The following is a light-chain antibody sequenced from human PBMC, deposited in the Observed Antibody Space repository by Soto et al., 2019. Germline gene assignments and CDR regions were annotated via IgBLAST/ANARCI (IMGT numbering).Light chain of an antibody. CDR2: DAS. CDR3: QQRSNWPPLFT. V-gene: IGKV3-11*01. CDR1: QSVSSY. J-gene: IGKJ3*01. Sequence: EIVLTQSPATLSLSPGERATLSCMASQSVSSYLAWYQQKPGQAPRLLIYDASNRATGIPARFIASGSGTDFTLTISSLEPEDFAVYYCQQRSNWPPLFTFGPGTKVDIK.